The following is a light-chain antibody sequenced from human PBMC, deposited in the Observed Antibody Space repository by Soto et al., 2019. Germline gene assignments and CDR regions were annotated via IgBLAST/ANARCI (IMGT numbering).Light chain of an antibody. CDR3: CSYTDRTDYV. V-gene: IGLV2-14*03. J-gene: IGLJ1*01. CDR2: DVS. CDR1: SSDVGRYNF. Sequence: QSALTQPASVSGSPGQSITISCTGTSSDVGRYNFVSWYQHHPGKAPKLMISDVSHRPSGVSYRFSGSKSGNTASLIISGLQAEDEADYYCCSYTDRTDYVFGSGTKLTVL.